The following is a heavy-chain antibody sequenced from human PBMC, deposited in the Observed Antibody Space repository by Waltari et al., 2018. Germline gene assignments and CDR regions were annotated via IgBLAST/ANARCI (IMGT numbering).Heavy chain of an antibody. CDR2: IFHSGST. J-gene: IGHJ6*03. D-gene: IGHD3-10*01. CDR3: ASGEDTRYYYMDV. V-gene: IGHV4-30-2*01. CDR1: GGSISSGGYS. Sequence: LQLQESGPGLVTPSQTLSLTCAVSGGSISSGGYSWSWIRQPPGKGLEWIGYIFHSGSTYYNPSLKSRVTISVDRSKNQFSLKLSSVTAADTAVYYCASGEDTRYYYMDVWGKGTTVTVSS.